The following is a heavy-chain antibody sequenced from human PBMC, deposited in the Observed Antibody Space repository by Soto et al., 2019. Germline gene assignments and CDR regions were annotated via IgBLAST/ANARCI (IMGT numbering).Heavy chain of an antibody. J-gene: IGHJ5*02. D-gene: IGHD3-3*01. V-gene: IGHV1-18*01. CDR2: INTYNGNT. CDR3: ESDPVGGKWFDH. CDR1: GYTFTTYG. Sequence: QVQLVQSGAEVKKPGASVKVSCKASGYTFTTYGISWVRQAPGQGLEWMGWINTYNGNTNYAHKLQGRVTMTTDTHTSTAYMELRSMRPDDTALYYSESDPVGGKWFDHRGQGTLVTVSS.